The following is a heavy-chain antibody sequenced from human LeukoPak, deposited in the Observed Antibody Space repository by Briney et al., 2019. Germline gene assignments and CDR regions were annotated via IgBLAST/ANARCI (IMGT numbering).Heavy chain of an antibody. Sequence: GGSLRLSCEASGFTFSTHWTTWVRQAPGKGLEWVASINPDGSEKYYVDSVKGRFSFSRDNDRESLYLQMNSLTAEDAAVYYCARGHYGMGVWSQGTTVTVSS. CDR2: INPDGSEK. CDR3: ARGHYGMGV. J-gene: IGHJ6*02. CDR1: GFTFSTHW. V-gene: IGHV3-7*05.